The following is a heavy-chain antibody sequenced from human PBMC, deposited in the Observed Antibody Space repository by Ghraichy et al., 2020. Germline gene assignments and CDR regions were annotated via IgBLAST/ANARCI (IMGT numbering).Heavy chain of an antibody. CDR3: AKEEVTHAYARHFDY. CDR2: ISYDGSNK. Sequence: GGSLRLSCAASGFTFSSYGMHWVRQAPGKGLEWVAVISYDGSNKYYADSVKGRFTISRDNSKNTLYLQMNSLRAEDTAVYYCAKEEVTHAYARHFDYWGQGTLVTVSS. D-gene: IGHD4-17*01. CDR1: GFTFSSYG. V-gene: IGHV3-30*18. J-gene: IGHJ4*02.